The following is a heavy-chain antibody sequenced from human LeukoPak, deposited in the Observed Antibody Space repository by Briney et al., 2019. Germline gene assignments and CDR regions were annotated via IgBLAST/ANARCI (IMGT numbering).Heavy chain of an antibody. J-gene: IGHJ4*02. CDR1: GGSISSYY. D-gene: IGHD6-19*01. CDR3: ARDSALAPAVMFDY. Sequence: PSETLSLTCTVSGGSISSYYWSWIRQPAGKGLEWIGRIYTSGSTNYNPSLKSRVTMSVDTSKNQFSLKLSSVTAADTAVYYCARDSALAPAVMFDYWGQGTLVTVSS. V-gene: IGHV4-4*07. CDR2: IYTSGST.